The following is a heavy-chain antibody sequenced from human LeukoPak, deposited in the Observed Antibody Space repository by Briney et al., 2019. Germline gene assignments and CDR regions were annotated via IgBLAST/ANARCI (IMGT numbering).Heavy chain of an antibody. Sequence: GGPLRLSCAASAFTSSSYSMNWVRQAPGKGLEWVSYISSSSSTIYYADSVRGRFTISRDNAKNSLFLQMNSPRAEDTAVYYCARAAVTSSYYYYYYMDVWGKGSTVTVSS. J-gene: IGHJ6*03. V-gene: IGHV3-48*01. CDR1: AFTSSSYS. CDR2: ISSSSSTI. CDR3: ARAAVTSSYYYYYYMDV. D-gene: IGHD2-21*02.